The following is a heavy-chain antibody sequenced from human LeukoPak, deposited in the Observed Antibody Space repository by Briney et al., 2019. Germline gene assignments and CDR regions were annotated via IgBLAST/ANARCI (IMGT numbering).Heavy chain of an antibody. Sequence: TGGSLRLSCAASGFTFSSYWMSWVRQAPGKGLEWVANIKQDGSEKYYVDSVKGRFTISRDNAKNSLYLQMNSLRAEDTAVYYCARGFRYCTNGVCYIPGIYYFDYWGQGTLVTVSS. D-gene: IGHD2-8*01. J-gene: IGHJ4*02. CDR3: ARGFRYCTNGVCYIPGIYYFDY. V-gene: IGHV3-7*04. CDR1: GFTFSSYW. CDR2: IKQDGSEK.